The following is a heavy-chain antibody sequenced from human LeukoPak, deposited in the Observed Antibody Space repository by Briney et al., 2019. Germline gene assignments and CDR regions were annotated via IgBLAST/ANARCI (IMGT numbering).Heavy chain of an antibody. V-gene: IGHV4-34*01. J-gene: IGHJ5*02. CDR2: INHSGST. CDR1: GGSFRGYY. D-gene: IGHD3-22*01. Sequence: SETLSLTCAVYGGSFRGYYWSWIRQPPGKGLEWIGEINHSGSTNYNPSLKSRVTISVDTSKNQFSLKLSSVTAADTAVYYCARGPYYYDSSGSPWGQGTLVTVSS. CDR3: ARGPYYYDSSGSP.